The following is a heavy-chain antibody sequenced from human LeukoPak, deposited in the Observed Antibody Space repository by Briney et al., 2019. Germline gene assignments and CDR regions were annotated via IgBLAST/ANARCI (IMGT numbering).Heavy chain of an antibody. D-gene: IGHD2-15*01. V-gene: IGHV3-21*01. CDR2: ISSSRSYI. Sequence: PGRSLRLSCAASRFTFSGYKVSWGRQAPEEGMEWVSSISSSRSYIYYAHSAKGRLTISRDYARNSLYLQMNSLTAEDTAVYYCARESGSGEFDYWGQGTLVTVSS. CDR3: ARESGSGEFDY. CDR1: RFTFSGYK. J-gene: IGHJ4*02.